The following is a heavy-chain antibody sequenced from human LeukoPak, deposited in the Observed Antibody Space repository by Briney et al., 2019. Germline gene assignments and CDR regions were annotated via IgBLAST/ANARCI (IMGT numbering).Heavy chain of an antibody. J-gene: IGHJ4*02. V-gene: IGHV3-23*01. CDR1: GFTFSNYG. CDR3: ATDPQHDGDY. D-gene: IGHD1-1*01. CDR2: ISGTGDNT. Sequence: GGSLRLSCAASGFTFSNYGMTWVRQAPGKGLEWVSTISGTGDNTHYADSVEGRFTISRDNSKNTLFLQMNSLTAEDTATYYCATDPQHDGDYWGQGTLVSVSS.